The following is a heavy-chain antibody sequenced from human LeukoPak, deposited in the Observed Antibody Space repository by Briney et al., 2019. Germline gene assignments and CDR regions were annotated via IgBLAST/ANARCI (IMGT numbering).Heavy chain of an antibody. Sequence: GGSLRLSCAASRFTFSSYTMSWVRQAPGKGLEWVSAISGSGDTTYYADSVKGRFTISRDNSKNTLYLQMNSLRAEDTAVYYCAYGMAFDYRGQGTLVTVSS. CDR2: ISGSGDTT. CDR1: RFTFSSYT. CDR3: AYGMAFDY. J-gene: IGHJ4*02. V-gene: IGHV3-23*01. D-gene: IGHD5-24*01.